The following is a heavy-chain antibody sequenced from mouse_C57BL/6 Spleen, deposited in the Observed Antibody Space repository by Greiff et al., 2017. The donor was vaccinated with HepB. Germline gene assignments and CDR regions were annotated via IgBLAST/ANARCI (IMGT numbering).Heavy chain of an antibody. CDR2: ISYDGSN. CDR3: ARDHSYYAMDY. CDR1: GYSITSGYY. Sequence: EVKLMESGPGLVKPSQSLSLTCSVTGYSITSGYYWNWIRQFPGNKLEWMGYISYDGSNNYNPSLKNRISITRDTSKNQFFLKLNSVTTEDTATYYCARDHSYYAMDYWGQGTSVTVSS. J-gene: IGHJ4*01. V-gene: IGHV3-6*01.